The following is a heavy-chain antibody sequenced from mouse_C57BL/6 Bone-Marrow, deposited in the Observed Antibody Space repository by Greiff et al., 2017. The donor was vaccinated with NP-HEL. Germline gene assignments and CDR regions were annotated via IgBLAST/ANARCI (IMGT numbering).Heavy chain of an antibody. CDR3: TYGNYYYAMDY. Sequence: QVQLKQSGAELVKPGASVKISCKASGYAFSSYWMNWVKERPGKGLEWIGQIYPGDGDTKYNGKFKGKATLTADKSASTAYMELSSLTNEDSAVYYCTYGNYYYAMDYWGQGTSVTVSS. CDR1: GYAFSSYW. J-gene: IGHJ4*01. V-gene: IGHV1-80*01. D-gene: IGHD2-1*01. CDR2: IYPGDGDT.